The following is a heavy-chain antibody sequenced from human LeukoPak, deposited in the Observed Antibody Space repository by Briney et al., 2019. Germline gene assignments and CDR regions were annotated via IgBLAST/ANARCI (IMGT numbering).Heavy chain of an antibody. J-gene: IGHJ4*02. V-gene: IGHV4-4*07. CDR2: IYTSGST. D-gene: IGHD3-9*01. Sequence: SETLSLTCAVPGGSISSYYWSWIRQPAGKGLEWIGRIYTSGSTHYNPSLKSRVTMSVDTSKNQFSLKMSSVTAADTAVYYCARNDILTGPTYFDYWGQGTLVTVSS. CDR1: GGSISSYY. CDR3: ARNDILTGPTYFDY.